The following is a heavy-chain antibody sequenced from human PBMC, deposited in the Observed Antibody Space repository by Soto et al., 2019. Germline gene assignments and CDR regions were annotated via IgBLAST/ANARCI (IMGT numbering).Heavy chain of an antibody. D-gene: IGHD3-22*01. Sequence: EVQLLESGGGLAQPGGSLRLSCAASGFTFSSYAMSWVRQAPGKGLEWVSAISGSGVSTYYADSVKGRFTISRDNSKNTQYVQMKGVRAEDTAVYYCAKSPGMYYYDSSGYYHYDYWGQGTLVTVSS. CDR3: AKSPGMYYYDSSGYYHYDY. J-gene: IGHJ4*02. CDR1: GFTFSSYA. V-gene: IGHV3-23*01. CDR2: ISGSGVST.